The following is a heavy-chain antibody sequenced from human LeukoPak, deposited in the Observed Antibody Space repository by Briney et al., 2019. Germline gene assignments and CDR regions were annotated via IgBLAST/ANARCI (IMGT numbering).Heavy chain of an antibody. V-gene: IGHV4-34*01. CDR1: DGSFSGYS. CDR2: INHSGST. CDR3: ARDTRRDTGIDY. J-gene: IGHJ4*02. Sequence: SETLSLTCAVYDGSFSGYSWSWIRQPPGKGLEWIGEINHSGSTNYNPSLKSRVTISVDTSKNQFSLKLSSVTAADTAVYYCARDTRRDTGIDYWGQGTLVTVSS. D-gene: IGHD5-24*01.